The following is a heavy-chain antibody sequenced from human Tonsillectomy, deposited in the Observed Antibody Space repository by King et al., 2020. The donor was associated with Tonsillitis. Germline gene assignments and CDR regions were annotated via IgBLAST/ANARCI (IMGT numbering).Heavy chain of an antibody. CDR1: GFTFDRYG. J-gene: IGHJ4*02. Sequence: VQLVESGGHVVQPGGSLRLSCAASGFTFDRYGMHWVRQAPGKGLEWVACIRYDGSNEYYADSGKGRFSISRDNSKNTLYLQMNSLRAEDTAVYYCAKDYSDYYDSNGHYNVLDHWGQGTLVTVSS. CDR2: IRYDGSNE. D-gene: IGHD3-22*01. V-gene: IGHV3-30*02. CDR3: AKDYSDYYDSNGHYNVLDH.